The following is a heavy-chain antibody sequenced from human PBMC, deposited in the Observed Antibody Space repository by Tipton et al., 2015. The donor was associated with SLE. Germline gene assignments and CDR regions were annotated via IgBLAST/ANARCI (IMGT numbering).Heavy chain of an antibody. D-gene: IGHD3-10*01. Sequence: TLSLTCSVSGASISNYCWSWIRQPPGKGLEWIGEINHSGSTNYNPSLKSRVTISVDTSKNQFSLKLDSVTAADTAVYYCARGEGYYGSGSYQGWFDPWGQGTLVTVSS. CDR1: GASISNYC. CDR3: ARGEGYYGSGSYQGWFDP. CDR2: INHSGST. V-gene: IGHV4-34*01. J-gene: IGHJ5*02.